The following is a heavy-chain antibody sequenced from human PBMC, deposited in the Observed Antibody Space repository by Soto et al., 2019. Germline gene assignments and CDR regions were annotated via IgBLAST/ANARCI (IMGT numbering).Heavy chain of an antibody. CDR2: IYYSGST. CDR1: GGSISSGGYN. D-gene: IGHD6-19*01. V-gene: IGHV4-31*03. J-gene: IGHJ6*02. CDR3: AISVEYSSGWYDYYYYGMDV. Sequence: SETLSLTCTISGGSISSGGYNWSWIRQHPGKGLEWIGYIYYSGSTYYNPSLKSRVTISVDTSKNQFSLKLSSVTAADTAVYYCAISVEYSSGWYDYYYYGMDVWGQGTTVTVSS.